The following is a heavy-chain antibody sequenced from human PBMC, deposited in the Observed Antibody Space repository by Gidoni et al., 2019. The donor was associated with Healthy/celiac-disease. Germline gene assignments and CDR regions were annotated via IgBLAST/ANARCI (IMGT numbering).Heavy chain of an antibody. D-gene: IGHD2-15*01. CDR3: ARGERTVSGGSPIPFWDFDY. V-gene: IGHV1-69*01. Sequence: QVQLVQSGAEVKKPGSSVKVSCKASGGTFSSYAISWVRQAPGQGLEWMGGIIPIFGTANYAQKFQGRVTITADESTSTAYMELSSLRSEDTAVYYCARGERTVSGGSPIPFWDFDYWGQGTLVTVSS. CDR2: IIPIFGTA. CDR1: GGTFSSYA. J-gene: IGHJ4*02.